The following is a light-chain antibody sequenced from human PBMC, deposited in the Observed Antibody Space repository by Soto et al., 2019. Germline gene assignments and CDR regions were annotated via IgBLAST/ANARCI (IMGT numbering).Light chain of an antibody. Sequence: EIVLTQSPATLSVSPGETATLSCRASQSISIGLARYRQKPGQAPRLLIYDASNRATGIPTRFSGSGSGTDFTLTISSLEPEDFAIYYCQQRSHWRTFGQGTKVDIK. CDR1: QSISIG. J-gene: IGKJ1*01. CDR3: QQRSHWRT. V-gene: IGKV3-11*01. CDR2: DAS.